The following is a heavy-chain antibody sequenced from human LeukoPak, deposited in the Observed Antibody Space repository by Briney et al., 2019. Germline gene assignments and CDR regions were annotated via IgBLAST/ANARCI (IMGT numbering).Heavy chain of an antibody. V-gene: IGHV3-7*01. CDR1: GFTFSSYS. CDR3: ALTADYYGSGSFDY. CDR2: IKQDGSEK. J-gene: IGHJ4*02. Sequence: GGSLRLSCAASGFTFSSYSMNWVRQAPGKGLEWVADIKQDGSEKYYVDSVKGRFTISRDNAKNSLYLQMNNLRAEDTAVYYCALTADYYGSGSFDYWGQGTLVSVSS. D-gene: IGHD3-10*01.